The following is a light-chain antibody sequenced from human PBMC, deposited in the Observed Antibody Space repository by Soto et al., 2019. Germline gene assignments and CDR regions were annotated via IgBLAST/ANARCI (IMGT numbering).Light chain of an antibody. Sequence: DIQMTQSPSTLSASVGDRVTITCQASQSVSDWLAWYQQKPGKAPKLLIYKASNLQSGVPSRFSGSGSGTEFILSINSLQPEDIGTYYCLQVYSFPRTFGQGTKVDIK. V-gene: IGKV1-5*03. CDR2: KAS. J-gene: IGKJ1*01. CDR1: QSVSDW. CDR3: LQVYSFPRT.